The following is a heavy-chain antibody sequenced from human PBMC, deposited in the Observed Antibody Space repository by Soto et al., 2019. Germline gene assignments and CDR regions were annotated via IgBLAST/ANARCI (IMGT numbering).Heavy chain of an antibody. CDR3: ARDFAGDSMINY. V-gene: IGHV3-21*01. J-gene: IGHJ4*02. CDR2: ISSRSTYI. CDR1: GFIFRSYS. D-gene: IGHD3-22*01. Sequence: VQLVESGGGLVKSGGSLRLSCAASGFIFRSYSMNWVRQAPGKGLEWVSYISSRSTYIYYADSVKGRFTISRDNAKNSLYLQMTNLRAEDTAVYYCARDFAGDSMINYWGQGVLVTVSS.